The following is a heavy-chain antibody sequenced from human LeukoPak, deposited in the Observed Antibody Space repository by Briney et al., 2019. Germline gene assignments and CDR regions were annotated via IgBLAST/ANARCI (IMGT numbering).Heavy chain of an antibody. CDR1: GFTFSNYA. D-gene: IGHD6-19*01. CDR2: IIPSCHTT. V-gene: IGHV3-23*01. CDR3: ARDPYSGGYGAYYYYYMDV. J-gene: IGHJ6*03. Sequence: QPRGSLRLSCGASGFTFSNYAMSWVRQAPGKGLEWVSGIIPSCHTTYYADSVRGRFTISRDNAENSLYLQMNSLRDEDTAVYYCARDPYSGGYGAYYYYYMDVWGKGTTVTVSS.